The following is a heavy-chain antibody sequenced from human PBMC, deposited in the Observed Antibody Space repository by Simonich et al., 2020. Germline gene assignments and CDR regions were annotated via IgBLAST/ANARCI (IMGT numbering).Heavy chain of an antibody. D-gene: IGHD3-3*01. CDR1: GYTFTGYY. CDR2: INPTSGGT. J-gene: IGHJ4*02. V-gene: IGHV1-2*02. Sequence: QVQLVQSGASLKKPGASVKVSCQAYGYTFTGYYMHVVRQAPGHGLEWMGWINPTSGGTNKAQKLQGRVTMTRDTSISTAYMELSRLRSDDTAVYYCARYYGDLPFDYWGQGTLVTVSS. CDR3: ARYYGDLPFDY.